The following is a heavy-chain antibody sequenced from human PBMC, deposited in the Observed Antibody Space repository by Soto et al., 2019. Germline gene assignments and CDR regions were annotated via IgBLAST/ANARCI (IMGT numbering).Heavy chain of an antibody. D-gene: IGHD3-3*01. CDR3: ARDHGGHDFWSGYYRDYYYYYMDV. Sequence: GGSLRLSCAASGFTFSSYSMNWVRQAPGKGLEWVSSISSSSSYIYYANSVKGRFTISRDNAKNSLYLQMNSLRAEDTAVYYCARDHGGHDFWSGYYRDYYYYYMDVWGKGTTVTVSS. J-gene: IGHJ6*03. CDR2: ISSSSSYI. V-gene: IGHV3-21*01. CDR1: GFTFSSYS.